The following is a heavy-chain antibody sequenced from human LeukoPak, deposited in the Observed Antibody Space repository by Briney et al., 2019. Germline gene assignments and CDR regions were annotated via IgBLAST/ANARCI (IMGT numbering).Heavy chain of an antibody. Sequence: GGSLRLSCAASGFTFSTFAMIWVRQPPGRGLEWVSSIFPSGDEIHYADSVKGRFTISRDNSKNTLYLQMNSLRAEDTAVYYCARGVRIAVAGNIDYWGQGTLVTVSS. V-gene: IGHV3-23*01. CDR2: IFPSGDEI. D-gene: IGHD6-19*01. CDR3: ARGVRIAVAGNIDY. J-gene: IGHJ4*02. CDR1: GFTFSTFA.